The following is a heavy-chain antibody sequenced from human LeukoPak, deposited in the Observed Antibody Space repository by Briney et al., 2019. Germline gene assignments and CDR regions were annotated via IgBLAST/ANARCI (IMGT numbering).Heavy chain of an antibody. CDR2: IYYSGST. J-gene: IGHJ4*02. Sequence: SETLSLTCTVSGGSISSYYWSWIRQPPGKGLEWTGYIYYSGSTNYNPSLKSRVTISVDTSKNQFSLKLSSVTAADTAVYYCARGGGKWELLFDYWGQGTLVTVSS. CDR3: ARGGGKWELLFDY. D-gene: IGHD1-26*01. V-gene: IGHV4-59*01. CDR1: GGSISSYY.